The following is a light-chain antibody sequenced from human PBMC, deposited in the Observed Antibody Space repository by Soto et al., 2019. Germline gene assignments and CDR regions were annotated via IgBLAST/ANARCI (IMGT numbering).Light chain of an antibody. CDR3: SSYAGSNNYV. CDR1: SSDVGGYNY. V-gene: IGLV2-8*01. J-gene: IGLJ1*01. Sequence: QSLLTQPPSASGSPGQSVTISCTGTSSDVGGYNYVSWYQHHPVKAPKLMIYEVSKRPSGVPDRFSGSKSGNTASLTVSGLQAEDEADYYCSSYAGSNNYVFGTGTKVTVL. CDR2: EVS.